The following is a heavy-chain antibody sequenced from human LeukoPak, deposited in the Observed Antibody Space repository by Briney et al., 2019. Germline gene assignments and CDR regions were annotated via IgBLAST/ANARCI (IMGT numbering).Heavy chain of an antibody. D-gene: IGHD5-18*01. J-gene: IGHJ4*02. Sequence: GGSLRLSCAASGFTFSSYNMNRVRQAPGKGLEWVSYINSRTTTTYYADSVKGRFTVSRDNGKNLLYLQVNSLRAEDTAVYYCVRAFNGNSFGYGYWGQGTLVTVSS. CDR1: GFTFSSYN. V-gene: IGHV3-48*01. CDR2: INSRTTTT. CDR3: VRAFNGNSFGYGY.